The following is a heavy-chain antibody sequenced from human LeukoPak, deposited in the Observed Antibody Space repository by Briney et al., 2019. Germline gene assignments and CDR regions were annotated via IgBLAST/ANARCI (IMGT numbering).Heavy chain of an antibody. V-gene: IGHV6-1*01. J-gene: IGHJ3*02. Sequence: PSQTLSLTCVISGDSVSSNSAAWNWIRQSPSRGLEWLGRTYYRSKWYNDYAVSVKSRITINPDTSKNQFSLQLNSVTPEDTAVYYCARDRGSSSWAPRDDAFDIWGQGTMVTVSS. CDR2: TYYRSKWYN. D-gene: IGHD6-13*01. CDR1: GDSVSSNSAA. CDR3: ARDRGSSSWAPRDDAFDI.